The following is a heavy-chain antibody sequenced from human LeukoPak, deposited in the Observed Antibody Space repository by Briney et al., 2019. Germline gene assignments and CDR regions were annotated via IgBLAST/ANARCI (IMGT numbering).Heavy chain of an antibody. D-gene: IGHD5-24*01. CDR3: TRVGYIDEGIDY. Sequence: GGSLRLSCAASGFPFSSYWMTWVRQAPGKGLEWVANIKQDGSKKSYVDSVKGRFTISRDNAKNSLYLRMNSLRAEDTAIYYCTRVGYIDEGIDYWGQGTLVTVSS. J-gene: IGHJ4*02. CDR1: GFPFSSYW. V-gene: IGHV3-7*04. CDR2: IKQDGSKK.